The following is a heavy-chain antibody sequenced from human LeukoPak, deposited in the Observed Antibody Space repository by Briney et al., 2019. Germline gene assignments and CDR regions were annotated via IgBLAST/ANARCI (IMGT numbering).Heavy chain of an antibody. CDR2: IRYDGSNK. Sequence: PGGSLRLSCAASGFTFSSYGMHWVRQAPGKGLEWVAFIRYDGSNKYYADSVKGRFTISRDNSKNTLYLQMNSLRAEDTAVYYCAKVQTRLQVVPAAMNFDYWGQGTLVTVSS. D-gene: IGHD2-2*01. J-gene: IGHJ4*02. CDR3: AKVQTRLQVVPAAMNFDY. CDR1: GFTFSSYG. V-gene: IGHV3-30*02.